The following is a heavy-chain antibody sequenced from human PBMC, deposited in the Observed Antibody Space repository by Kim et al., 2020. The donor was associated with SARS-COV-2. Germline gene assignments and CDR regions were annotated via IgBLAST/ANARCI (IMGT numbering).Heavy chain of an antibody. J-gene: IGHJ4*02. CDR2: NAGNGNT. Sequence: NAGNGNTKYSQKFQGRVTITRDTSASTAYMELSSLRSEDTAVYYCARDNDWGQGTLVTVSS. CDR3: ARDND. V-gene: IGHV1-3*01.